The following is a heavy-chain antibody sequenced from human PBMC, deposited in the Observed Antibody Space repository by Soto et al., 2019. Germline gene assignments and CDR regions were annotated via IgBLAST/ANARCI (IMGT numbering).Heavy chain of an antibody. CDR3: AKDPYDCSSTSCYFAAAGYYFDY. D-gene: IGHD2-2*01. CDR2: IIPIFGTA. Sequence: ASVKVSCKASGGTFSSYAISWVRQAPGQGLEWMGGIIPIFGTANYAQKFQGRVTITADEPTSTAYMELNSLRAEDTAVYYCAKDPYDCSSTSCYFAAAGYYFDYWGQGTLVTVSS. J-gene: IGHJ4*02. CDR1: GGTFSSYA. V-gene: IGHV1-69*13.